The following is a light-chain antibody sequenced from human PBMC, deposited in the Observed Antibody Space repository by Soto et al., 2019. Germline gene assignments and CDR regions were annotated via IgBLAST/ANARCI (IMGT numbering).Light chain of an antibody. Sequence: DIEMTQSPSSLSASVGDRVSITCRASHPINKWLAWYQQKPNQAPRSLIYTTSIRQSGVPSRFSGSGSGTDFTLTITSLQPEDFATYFCQQCANYPLSFGQGTRLDI. V-gene: IGKV1D-16*01. CDR3: QQCANYPLS. CDR1: HPINKW. J-gene: IGKJ5*01. CDR2: TTS.